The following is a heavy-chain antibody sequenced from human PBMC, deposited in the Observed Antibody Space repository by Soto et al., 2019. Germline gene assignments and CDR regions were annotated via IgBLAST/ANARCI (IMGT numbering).Heavy chain of an antibody. J-gene: IGHJ4*02. CDR3: VSPPGDSSGFCYSFDS. D-gene: IGHD3-22*01. CDR1: GFTFSSYS. V-gene: IGHV3-21*01. Sequence: PGGSLRLSCAASGFTFSSYSMNWVRQAPGKGLEWVSSISSSSSYIYYADSVKGRFTISRDNAKKLLYLQMNSLRAEDTTVYYCVSPPGDSSGFCYSFDSGGQGPRVTVSS. CDR2: ISSSSSYI.